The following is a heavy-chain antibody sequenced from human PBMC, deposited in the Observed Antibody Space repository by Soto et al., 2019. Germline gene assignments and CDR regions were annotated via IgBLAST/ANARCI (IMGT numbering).Heavy chain of an antibody. D-gene: IGHD3-22*01. Sequence: SRPTLVNPTETLTLTCTVSGFSLSNARTGVSWIRQPPGKALEWLAHIFSNDEKSYSTSLKSRLTISKDTSKSQVVLTMTNMEPVDTATFFCARHGGRQWLHVFDFWGKGTMVTVSS. CDR3: ARHGGRQWLHVFDF. V-gene: IGHV2-26*01. CDR2: IFSNDEK. CDR1: GFSLSNARTG. J-gene: IGHJ3*01.